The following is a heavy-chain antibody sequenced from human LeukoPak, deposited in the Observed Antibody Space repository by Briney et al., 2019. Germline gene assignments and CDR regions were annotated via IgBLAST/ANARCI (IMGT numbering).Heavy chain of an antibody. CDR2: IYTSGST. CDR1: GGSISSYY. CDR3: ARDYAPYYYCYYMDV. J-gene: IGHJ6*03. V-gene: IGHV4-4*07. Sequence: SETLSLTCTVSGGSISSYYWSWIRQPAGKGLEWIGRIYTSGSTNYNPSLKSRVTMSVDTSKNQFSLKLSSVTAADTAVYYCARDYAPYYYCYYMDVWGKGTTVTVSS. D-gene: IGHD3-16*01.